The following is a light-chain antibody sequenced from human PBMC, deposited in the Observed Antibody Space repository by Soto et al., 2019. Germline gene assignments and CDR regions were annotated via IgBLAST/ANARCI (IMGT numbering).Light chain of an antibody. CDR1: SSDVGGYNY. CDR2: EVS. Sequence: QSALPQPASLSGSPGQSITISCTGSSSDVGGYNYVSWYQQHPGKAPQVLIYEVSNRPSGVSNRLSGAKSGNTASLTISGLQDDDEADYYCSSYTSSHTWVFGGGTKVTVL. J-gene: IGLJ2*01. CDR3: SSYTSSHTWV. V-gene: IGLV2-14*01.